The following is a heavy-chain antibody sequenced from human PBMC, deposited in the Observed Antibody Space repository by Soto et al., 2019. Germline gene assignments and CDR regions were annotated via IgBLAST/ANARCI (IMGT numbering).Heavy chain of an antibody. D-gene: IGHD2-21*02. V-gene: IGHV4-39*07. J-gene: IGHJ6*02. CDR3: ARDLWGYCGADCYPLDV. CDR2: IYYSGST. Sequence: SETLSITCTVSGGSISSSSYYWGWIRQPPGKGLEGIGSIYYSGSTSYNPSFKSRVTISVDTSKNQFSLKLNSVTAADTAVYYCARDLWGYCGADCYPLDVWGQGTTVTVSS. CDR1: GGSISSSSYY.